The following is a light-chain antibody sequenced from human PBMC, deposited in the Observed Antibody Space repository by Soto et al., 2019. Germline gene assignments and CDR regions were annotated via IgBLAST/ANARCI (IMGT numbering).Light chain of an antibody. CDR1: QSVSSY. CDR2: DAS. Sequence: EIVLTQSPATLSLSPWERATLSCRASQSVSSYLAWYQQKPGQAPRLLIYDASNRATGSPARFSGSGSGTDFTLTISSLEPEDFAVYYCQQRSNWPPWTFGQGTKVDI. J-gene: IGKJ1*01. CDR3: QQRSNWPPWT. V-gene: IGKV3-11*01.